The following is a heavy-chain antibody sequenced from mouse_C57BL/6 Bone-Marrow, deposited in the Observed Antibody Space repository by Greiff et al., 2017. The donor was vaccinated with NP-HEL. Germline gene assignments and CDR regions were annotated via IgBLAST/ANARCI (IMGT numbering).Heavy chain of an antibody. Sequence: VQPQQSGAELVKPGASVKSSCTASGLNIKDHHMHRVKQRTEQGLEWIGRIDPEDGETKYPPKFQGKATITADTSSNTAYLQLRSPTSADTAVYYGARGGWLLSSWFAYWGQGTLVTVSA. J-gene: IGHJ3*01. V-gene: IGHV14-2*01. D-gene: IGHD2-3*01. CDR2: IDPEDGET. CDR3: ARGGWLLSSWFAY. CDR1: GLNIKDHH.